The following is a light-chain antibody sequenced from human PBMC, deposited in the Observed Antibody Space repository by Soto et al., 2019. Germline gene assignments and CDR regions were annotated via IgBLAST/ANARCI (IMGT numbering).Light chain of an antibody. J-gene: IGKJ5*01. CDR2: DAS. V-gene: IGKV3D-20*01. CDR3: QQYGSSPIT. CDR1: QSVSSSY. Sequence: EIVVTKSPAALSLSPWERATLSCGASQSVSSSYLAWYQQKPGLAPRLLIYDASSRATGIPDRFSGSGSGTDFTLTISRLEPEDFAVYYCQQYGSSPITFGQGTRLEIK.